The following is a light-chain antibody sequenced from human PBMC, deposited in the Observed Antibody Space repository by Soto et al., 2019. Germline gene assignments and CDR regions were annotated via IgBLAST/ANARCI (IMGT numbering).Light chain of an antibody. V-gene: IGKV3-15*01. CDR3: QQYNIWPYT. CDR2: DTS. Sequence: IVLTQSPATLSVSPGERATLSCRASQSVSSLLAWYQQKPPQAPRLLIYDTSTRATGIPARFSGSGSGTDFTLTISSLQSEDFAIYYCQQYNIWPYTFGQGTKVDIK. CDR1: QSVSSL. J-gene: IGKJ2*01.